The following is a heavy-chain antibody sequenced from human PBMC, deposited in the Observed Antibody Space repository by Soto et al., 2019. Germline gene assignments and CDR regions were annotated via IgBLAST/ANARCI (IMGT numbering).Heavy chain of an antibody. CDR3: AKTYYDILTGSAPDY. D-gene: IGHD3-9*01. J-gene: IGHJ4*02. Sequence: GGSLRLSCAASGFTFSSYAMSWVRQAPGKGLEWVSGINNNGDSTYYADSVKGRFTISRDNSKNTLYLQMNSLRAEDTAVYYCAKTYYDILTGSAPDYWGQGTLVTVSS. V-gene: IGHV3-23*01. CDR2: INNNGDST. CDR1: GFTFSSYA.